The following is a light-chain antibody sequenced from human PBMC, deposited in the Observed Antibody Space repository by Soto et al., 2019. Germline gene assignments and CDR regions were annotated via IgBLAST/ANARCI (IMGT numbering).Light chain of an antibody. CDR3: QKYNSAPNT. CDR1: RDISSS. Sequence: DVQMTQSPSSLSASVGDRVTITCRASRDISSSLAWYQQKPGKVPKLLIYAASTLHAGVQSRFSGSGSGTFFTLTINSLQPEDGATYYCQKYNSAPNTCGRGTRLEIK. J-gene: IGKJ2*01. V-gene: IGKV1-27*01. CDR2: AAS.